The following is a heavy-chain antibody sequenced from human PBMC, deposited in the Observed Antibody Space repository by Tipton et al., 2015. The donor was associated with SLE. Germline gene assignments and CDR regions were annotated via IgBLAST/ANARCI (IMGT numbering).Heavy chain of an antibody. CDR1: GYSISSGSY. J-gene: IGHJ4*02. CDR3: ARDLGHGGDSDY. V-gene: IGHV4-38-2*02. D-gene: IGHD3/OR15-3a*01. CDR2: VSHSGVT. Sequence: LRLSCAVSGYSISSGSYWGWIRQPPGKGLEWIGGVSHSGVTSYNPSLKSRVTIFPDSSKNQFYLIVTSLTAADTAVYYCARDLGHGGDSDYWGQGILVTVSS.